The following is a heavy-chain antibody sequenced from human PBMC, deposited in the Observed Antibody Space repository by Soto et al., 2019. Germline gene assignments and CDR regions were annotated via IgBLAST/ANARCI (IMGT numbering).Heavy chain of an antibody. D-gene: IGHD3-3*01. J-gene: IGHJ4*02. CDR1: GFTFSSYA. CDR3: ARNYDFWSGYRPYFDY. V-gene: IGHV3-23*01. Sequence: EVQLLESGGGLVQPGGSLRLSCAASGFTFSSYAMSWVRQAPGKGLEWVSAISGSGGSTYYADSVKGRFTISRDNSKNTLYLQMNSLRAEDTAVYYCARNYDFWSGYRPYFDYWGQGTLVTVSS. CDR2: ISGSGGST.